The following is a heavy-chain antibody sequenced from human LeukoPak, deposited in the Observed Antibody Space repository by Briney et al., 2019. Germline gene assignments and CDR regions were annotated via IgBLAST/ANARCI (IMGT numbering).Heavy chain of an antibody. V-gene: IGHV4-34*01. CDR2: INHSGSI. D-gene: IGHD5-18*01. Sequence: PSETLSLTCAVYGGSLSNYYWSWIRQPPGKGLEGIGEINHSGSINHNPSLKSRVTISIDTSKNQFSLKLTSVTAADTAVYYCAKVYSYGPKDDFWGQGTLVTVSS. J-gene: IGHJ4*02. CDR1: GGSLSNYY. CDR3: AKVYSYGPKDDF.